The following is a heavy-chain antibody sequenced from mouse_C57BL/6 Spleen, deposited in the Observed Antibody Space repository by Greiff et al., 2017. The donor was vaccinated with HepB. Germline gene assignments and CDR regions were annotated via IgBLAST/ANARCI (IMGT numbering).Heavy chain of an antibody. CDR2: IYPGDGDT. V-gene: IGHV1-82*01. CDR1: GYAFSSSW. D-gene: IGHD4-1*01. Sequence: QVQLQQSGPELVKPGASVKISCKASGYAFSSSWMNWVKQRPGKGLEWIGRIYPGDGDTNYNGKFKGKATLTADKSSSTAYVQLSSLTSEDSAVYFYAREEVGRGYGGQGTTLTVSS. J-gene: IGHJ2*01. CDR3: AREEVGRGY.